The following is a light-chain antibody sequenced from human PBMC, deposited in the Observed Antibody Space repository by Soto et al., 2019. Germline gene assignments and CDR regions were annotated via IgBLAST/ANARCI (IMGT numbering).Light chain of an antibody. V-gene: IGLV2-11*01. CDR2: DVN. CDR1: SSDVGAYNY. Sequence: QSALTQPRSVSGSPGQSVAISCTGTSSDVGAYNYVSWYQQHPGKTPKLMIYDVNKRPSGVPDRFSGSKSGNTASLTISGLQAEDEADYYCCSYAGSSTFVFGTGTKVTVL. CDR3: CSYAGSSTFV. J-gene: IGLJ1*01.